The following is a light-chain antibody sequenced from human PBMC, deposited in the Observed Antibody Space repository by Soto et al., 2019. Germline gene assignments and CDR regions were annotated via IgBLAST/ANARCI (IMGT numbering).Light chain of an antibody. Sequence: ETVLTQSPGTLSLSPGERATLSCRASQSVSSSYLAWYQQKPGQAPRLLISDASSRATGIPDRFSGSGSGTAFTLTISRLEPEDFAVYYCQQHGGSPRYTFGQGTKLEIK. CDR2: DAS. J-gene: IGKJ2*01. CDR1: QSVSSSY. V-gene: IGKV3-20*01. CDR3: QQHGGSPRYT.